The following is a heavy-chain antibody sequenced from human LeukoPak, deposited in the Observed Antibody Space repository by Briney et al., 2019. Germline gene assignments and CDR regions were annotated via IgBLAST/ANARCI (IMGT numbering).Heavy chain of an antibody. V-gene: IGHV3-74*01. D-gene: IGHD1/OR15-1a*01. CDR1: GFNFNTYW. CDR2: IKTDGTYT. J-gene: IGHJ5*02. Sequence: GGSLRLSCVASGFNFNTYWMHWVRQVPGKGLMSVSCIKTDGTYTNYAGSVKGRFTISRDNAKNTLYLQMNSLRVEDAAVYYCVRDRGWNIDLWGQGTLVTVSS. CDR3: VRDRGWNIDL.